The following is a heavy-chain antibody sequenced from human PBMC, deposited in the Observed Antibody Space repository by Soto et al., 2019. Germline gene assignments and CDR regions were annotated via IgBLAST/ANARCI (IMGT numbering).Heavy chain of an antibody. CDR2: INPSGGST. J-gene: IGHJ6*02. CDR1: GYTFTSYY. D-gene: IGHD5-18*01. CDR3: AREIPPPTVQLWWGEIHYYGMDV. Sequence: GASVKVSCKASGYTFTSYYMLWVRQAPGQGLEWMGIINPSGGSTSYTQNFQGRVSMTTDTSTSTVYMELSSLTSQDTAVYYCAREIPPPTVQLWWGEIHYYGMDVWGQGTTVTVSS. V-gene: IGHV1-46*01.